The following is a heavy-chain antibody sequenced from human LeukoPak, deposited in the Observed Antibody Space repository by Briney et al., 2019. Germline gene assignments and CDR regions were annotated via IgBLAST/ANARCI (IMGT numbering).Heavy chain of an antibody. V-gene: IGHV5-51*01. D-gene: IGHD4-17*01. CDR1: GYSFTSYW. CDR2: IYPGGSDT. CDR3: ARRATVTTNDAFDI. Sequence: GESLKISCKGSGYSFTSYWIGWVRQMPGKGLEWMGIIYPGGSDTRYSPSFQGQVTISADKSISTAYPQWSSLKASDTAMYYCARRATVTTNDAFDIWGQGTMVTVSS. J-gene: IGHJ3*02.